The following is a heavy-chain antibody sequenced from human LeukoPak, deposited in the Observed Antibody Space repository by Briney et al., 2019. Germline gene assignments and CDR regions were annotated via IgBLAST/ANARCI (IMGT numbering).Heavy chain of an antibody. V-gene: IGHV4-39*01. J-gene: IGHJ6*02. CDR3: ARINYDRSGYYYGMDV. CDR1: GASISNGASISSRIYY. D-gene: IGHD3-22*01. Sequence: SETLSLTCTVSGASISNGASISSRIYYWGWIRQPPGKGLEWIGSISYNGSTYYNPSLKSRLTISVDTSNNQFSLQLNSVTPEDTAVYYCARINYDRSGYYYGMDVWGQGTTVTVSS. CDR2: ISYNGST.